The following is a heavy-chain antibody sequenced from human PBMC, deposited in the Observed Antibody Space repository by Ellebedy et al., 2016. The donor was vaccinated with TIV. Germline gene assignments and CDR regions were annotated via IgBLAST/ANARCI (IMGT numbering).Heavy chain of an antibody. Sequence: SETLSLTCAVYGGSFSGHSWSWIRQPPGKGLEWIGEINHRGSTSYNRSLRSRVTISIDTSRHQFSLRLSAVTAADTAVYYCARGNFQDVDLDHWYFDLWGRGTLVTVSS. V-gene: IGHV4-34*01. J-gene: IGHJ2*01. CDR2: INHRGST. CDR1: GGSFSGHS. D-gene: IGHD1-1*01. CDR3: ARGNFQDVDLDHWYFDL.